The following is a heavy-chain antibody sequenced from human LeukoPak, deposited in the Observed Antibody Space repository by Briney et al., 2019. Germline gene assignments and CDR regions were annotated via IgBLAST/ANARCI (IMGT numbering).Heavy chain of an antibody. V-gene: IGHV1-69*04. CDR3: ARDGRYCSGGSCYWAFDY. J-gene: IGHJ4*02. CDR1: GGTFNSYT. D-gene: IGHD2-15*01. CDR2: IIPILGIA. Sequence: SVKVSCKASGGTFNSYTISWVRQAPGQGLEWMGRIIPILGIANYAQKFQGRVTITADKSTSTAYMELSSLRSEDTAVYYCARDGRYCSGGSCYWAFDYWGKGTLVTVSS.